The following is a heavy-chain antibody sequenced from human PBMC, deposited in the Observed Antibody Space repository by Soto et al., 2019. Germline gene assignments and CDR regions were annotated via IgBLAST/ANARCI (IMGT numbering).Heavy chain of an antibody. CDR2: IIPIFGTA. V-gene: IGHV1-69*13. CDR3: ARGGDGYKVNYYYYGMDV. D-gene: IGHD5-12*01. Sequence: SVKVSCKASGGTFSSYAISWVRQAPGQGLEWMGGIIPIFGTANYAQKFQGRVTITADESTSTAYMELSSLRSEDTAVYYCARGGDGYKVNYYYYGMDVWGQGTTVTVSS. J-gene: IGHJ6*02. CDR1: GGTFSSYA.